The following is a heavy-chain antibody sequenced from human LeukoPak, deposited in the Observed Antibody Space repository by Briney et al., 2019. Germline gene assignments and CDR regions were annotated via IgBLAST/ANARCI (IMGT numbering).Heavy chain of an antibody. CDR2: IYYSGST. J-gene: IGHJ6*02. V-gene: IGHV4-31*03. CDR3: AREVIVVVPAADHRPPGLFYYYYYYGMDV. CDR1: GGSISSGGYY. D-gene: IGHD2-2*01. Sequence: SQTLSLTCTVSGGSISSGGYYWSWIRQHPGKGLEWIGYIYYSGSTYYNPSLKSRVTISVDTSKNQFSLKLSSVTAADTAVYYCAREVIVVVPAADHRPPGLFYYYYYYGMDVWGQGTTVTVSS.